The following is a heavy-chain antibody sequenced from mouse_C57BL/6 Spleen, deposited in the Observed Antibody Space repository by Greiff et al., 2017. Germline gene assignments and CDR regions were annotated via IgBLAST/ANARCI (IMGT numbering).Heavy chain of an antibody. Sequence: QVQLQQSGAELARPGASVKLSCKASGYTFTSYGISWVKQRTGQGLEWIGEIYPRSGNTYYNEKFKGKATLTADKSSSTAYMELRSLTSEDSAVYFCARWAIGYDYDDYWGQGTTLTASS. J-gene: IGHJ2*01. V-gene: IGHV1-81*01. D-gene: IGHD2-4*01. CDR2: IYPRSGNT. CDR1: GYTFTSYG. CDR3: ARWAIGYDYDDY.